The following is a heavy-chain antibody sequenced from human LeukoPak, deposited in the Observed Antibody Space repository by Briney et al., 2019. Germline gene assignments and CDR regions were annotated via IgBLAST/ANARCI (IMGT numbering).Heavy chain of an antibody. J-gene: IGHJ4*02. V-gene: IGHV1-46*01. CDR1: GYTFTGYY. CDR3: ARASPRDRFLDY. CDR2: INPSGGST. Sequence: ASVKVSCKASGYTFTGYYMHWVRQAPGQGLEWMGIINPSGGSTSYAQKFQGRVTMTRDTSTSTVYMELSSLRSEDTAVYYCARASPRDRFLDYWGQGTLVTVSS. D-gene: IGHD3-10*01.